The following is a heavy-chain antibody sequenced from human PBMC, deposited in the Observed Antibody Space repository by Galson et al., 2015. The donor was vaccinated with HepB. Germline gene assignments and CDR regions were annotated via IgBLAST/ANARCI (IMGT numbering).Heavy chain of an antibody. CDR1: GGTFSSYA. J-gene: IGHJ1*01. CDR2: IIPILGIA. Sequence: SVKVSCKASGGTFSSYAISWVRQAPGQGLEWMGGIIPILGIANYAQKFLGRVTITADKSTSTAYMELSSLRSEDTAVYYCARGYDSSGYRDFQHWGQGTLVTVSS. CDR3: ARGYDSSGYRDFQH. D-gene: IGHD3-22*01. V-gene: IGHV1-69*10.